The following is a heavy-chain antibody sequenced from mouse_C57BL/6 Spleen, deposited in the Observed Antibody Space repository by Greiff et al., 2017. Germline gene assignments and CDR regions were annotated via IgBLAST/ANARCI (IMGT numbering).Heavy chain of an antibody. CDR2: IHPNSGST. Sequence: QVQLQQPGAELVKPGASVKLSCKASGYTFTSYWMHWVKQRPGQGLEWIGMIHPNSGSTNYNEKFKSKATLTVDKSSSPAYMQLSSLTSEDSAVYDWARLEWLLRNYAMDDWGKGTSVTVSS. CDR1: GYTFTSYW. D-gene: IGHD2-3*01. V-gene: IGHV1-64*01. CDR3: ARLEWLLRNYAMDD. J-gene: IGHJ4*01.